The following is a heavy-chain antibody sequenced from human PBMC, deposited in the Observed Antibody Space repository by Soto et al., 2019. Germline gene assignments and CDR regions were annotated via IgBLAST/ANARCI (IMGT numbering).Heavy chain of an antibody. CDR1: GFTFSNAW. J-gene: IGHJ5*02. CDR2: ISDGGGNT. V-gene: IGHV3-23*01. Sequence: PGGALRLSCAASGFTFSNAWMNWVRQAPGKGLEWVSAISDGGGNTYYADPVKGRFTLSRDNSTNPLYLQMTSLRAEDTAVYYCAKYRSGSCYSSWFDTWGQGTLVTVSS. CDR3: AKYRSGSCYSSWFDT. D-gene: IGHD2-15*01.